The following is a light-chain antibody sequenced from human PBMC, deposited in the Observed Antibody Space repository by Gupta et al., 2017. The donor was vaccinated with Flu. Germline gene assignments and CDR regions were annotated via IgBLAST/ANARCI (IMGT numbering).Light chain of an antibody. V-gene: IGKV3-15*01. CDR3: QQYNNWPPWT. Sequence: EIVMTQSPATLSVFPGERATLSCRASQSVGSNLAWYQQRPGQAPRLLIYGASTRATGIPAWFSGSGSGTEFTLTISSLQSEDFAVYYCQQYNNWPPWTFGQGTKVEIK. J-gene: IGKJ1*01. CDR2: GAS. CDR1: QSVGSN.